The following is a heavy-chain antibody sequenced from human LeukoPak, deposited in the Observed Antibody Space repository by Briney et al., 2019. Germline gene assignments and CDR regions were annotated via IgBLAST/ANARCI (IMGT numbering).Heavy chain of an antibody. CDR2: IYHSGST. Sequence: SQTLSLTCTVSGGSICSGDSYWSWIRQPPGKGLEWLGYIYHSGSTYYNTSCKGRVPISVDRSKNQFSLKLSSVTAADTAVYYCARTTYYYGSSGYYSWFDPWGQGTLVTVSS. J-gene: IGHJ5*02. V-gene: IGHV4-30-2*01. CDR1: GGSICSGDSY. D-gene: IGHD3-22*01. CDR3: ARTTYYYGSSGYYSWFDP.